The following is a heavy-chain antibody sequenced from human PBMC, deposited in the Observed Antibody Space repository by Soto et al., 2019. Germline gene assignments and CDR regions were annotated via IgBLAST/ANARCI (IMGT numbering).Heavy chain of an antibody. V-gene: IGHV4-31*03. CDR3: ARAGLRAMVFDY. D-gene: IGHD5-18*01. CDR2: IYYSGST. Sequence: QVQLQESGPGLVKPSQTLSLTCTVSGGSISSGGYYWSWIRQHPGKGLEWIGYIYYSGSTYYNPSLTRRVTIPVDTSKNQFSLKLSSVTAADTAVYYCARAGLRAMVFDYRGQGTLVTVSS. CDR1: GGSISSGGYY. J-gene: IGHJ4*02.